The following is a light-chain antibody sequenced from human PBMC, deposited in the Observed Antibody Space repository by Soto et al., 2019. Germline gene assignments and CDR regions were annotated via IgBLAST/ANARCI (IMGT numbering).Light chain of an antibody. CDR1: SSDLGGYND. J-gene: IGLJ2*01. CDR3: TSYTSSTTVI. V-gene: IGLV2-14*03. CDR2: EVT. Sequence: QSALTQPASMSVSPGQSITISCTGTSSDLGGYNDVSRYQQHPGRAPRLMIFEVTNRPAGVSNRFSGSKSGNTASLTISGLQADDEAHYYCTSYTSSTTVIFGGGTKLTVL.